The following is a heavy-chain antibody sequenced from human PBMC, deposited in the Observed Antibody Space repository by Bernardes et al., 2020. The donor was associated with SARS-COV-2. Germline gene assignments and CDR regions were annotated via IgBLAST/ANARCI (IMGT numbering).Heavy chain of an antibody. D-gene: IGHD2-2*01. Sequence: LRLSCAASGFTFSSYAMSWVRQAPGKGLEWVSAISGSGGSTYYADSVKGRFTISRDNSKNTLYLQMNSLRAEDTAVYYCARKYCSSTSCSNFDYWGQGTLVTVSS. CDR2: ISGSGGST. CDR1: GFTFSSYA. J-gene: IGHJ4*02. V-gene: IGHV3-23*01. CDR3: ARKYCSSTSCSNFDY.